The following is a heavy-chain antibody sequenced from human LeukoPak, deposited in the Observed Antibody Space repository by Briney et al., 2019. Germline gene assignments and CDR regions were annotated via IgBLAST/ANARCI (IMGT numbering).Heavy chain of an antibody. CDR1: GYTFSNYG. Sequence: ASVKVSCKASGYTFSNYGIAWVRQAPGQGLEWMGWISAYNGNTNYAQKLQGRVTMTTDTSTSTAYMELRSLRSDDTAVYYCARDRLYDILTGYTNDYWGQGTLVTVSS. CDR2: ISAYNGNT. J-gene: IGHJ4*02. D-gene: IGHD3-9*01. CDR3: ARDRLYDILTGYTNDY. V-gene: IGHV1-18*01.